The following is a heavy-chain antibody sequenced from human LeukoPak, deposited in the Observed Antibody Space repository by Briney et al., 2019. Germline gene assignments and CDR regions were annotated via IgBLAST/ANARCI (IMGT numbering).Heavy chain of an antibody. CDR2: IYYSGST. V-gene: IGHV4-39*01. CDR3: ARQYYDILTGSRGPGDY. J-gene: IGHJ4*02. D-gene: IGHD3-9*01. CDR1: GGSISSSSYY. Sequence: SETLSLTCTVSGGSISSSSYYWGWIRQPPGKGLEWIGSIYYSGSTYYNPSLKSRVTISVDTSKNQFSLKLSSVTAADTAVYYCARQYYDILTGSRGPGDYWGQGTLVTASS.